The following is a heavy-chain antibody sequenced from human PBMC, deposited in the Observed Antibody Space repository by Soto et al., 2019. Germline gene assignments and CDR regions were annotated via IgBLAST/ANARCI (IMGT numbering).Heavy chain of an antibody. Sequence: GGSLRLSCAASGFTFSSYAMSWVRQAPGTGLEWVSGISGSGGSTYYADSVKGRFTISRDNSKYTLFLQMNSLRAEDTAVYYCAKAGYCLSTSCNDVRGVQHGGQGT. CDR1: GFTFSSYA. J-gene: IGHJ1*01. CDR2: ISGSGGST. V-gene: IGHV3-23*01. D-gene: IGHD2-2*01. CDR3: AKAGYCLSTSCNDVRGVQH.